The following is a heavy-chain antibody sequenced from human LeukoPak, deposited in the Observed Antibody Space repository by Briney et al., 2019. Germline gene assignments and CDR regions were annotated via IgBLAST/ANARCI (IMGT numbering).Heavy chain of an antibody. D-gene: IGHD3-9*01. Sequence: SETLSLTCAVYGGSFSGYYWSWIRQPPGKGLEWIGEINHSGSTNYNPSLKSRVTISVDTSKNQFSLKLSSVTAADTAVYYCARGFSRYFDWLSAYYFDYWGQGTPVTVSS. V-gene: IGHV4-34*01. CDR2: INHSGST. CDR1: GGSFSGYY. J-gene: IGHJ4*02. CDR3: ARGFSRYFDWLSAYYFDY.